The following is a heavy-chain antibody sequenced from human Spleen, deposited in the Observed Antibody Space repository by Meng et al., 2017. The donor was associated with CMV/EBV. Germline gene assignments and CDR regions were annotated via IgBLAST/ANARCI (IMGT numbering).Heavy chain of an antibody. V-gene: IGHV3-7*01. CDR1: GFTFSSYW. CDR2: INQDGSQR. CDR3: GRDMDV. J-gene: IGHJ6*02. Sequence: GESLKISCAASGFTFSSYWMSWVRQAPGKGLEWVANINQDGSQRNYVDSVKGRFTISRDNAKNSMYLQMNSLRVEDTAVYYCGRDMDVWGQGTTVTVSS.